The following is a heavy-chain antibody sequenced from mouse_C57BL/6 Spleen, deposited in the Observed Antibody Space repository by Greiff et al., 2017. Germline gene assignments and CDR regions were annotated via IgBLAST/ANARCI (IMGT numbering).Heavy chain of an antibody. J-gene: IGHJ4*01. Sequence: EVKLQESGPGLVKPSQSLSLTCSVTGYSITSGYYWNWIRQFPGNKLEWMGYISYDGSNNYNPSLKNRISITRDTSKNQFFLKLNSVTTEDTATYYCARGVMDYWGQGTSVTVSS. V-gene: IGHV3-6*01. CDR1: GYSITSGYY. CDR2: ISYDGSN. CDR3: ARGVMDY.